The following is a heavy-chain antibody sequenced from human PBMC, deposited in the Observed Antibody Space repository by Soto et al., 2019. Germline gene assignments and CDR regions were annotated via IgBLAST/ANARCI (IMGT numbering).Heavy chain of an antibody. Sequence: EVQLVESGGGLVQPGGSLRLSCAASEFTVSNNYMSWVRQAPGKGLEWVSLIYSSGDTRYADSVRGRFTISRDISKNILYLQMNSLRADDTAIYYCMTRPPAWRRGTLVHVSS. CDR3: MTRPPA. J-gene: IGHJ5*02. CDR2: IYSSGDT. CDR1: EFTVSNNY. V-gene: IGHV3-66*01.